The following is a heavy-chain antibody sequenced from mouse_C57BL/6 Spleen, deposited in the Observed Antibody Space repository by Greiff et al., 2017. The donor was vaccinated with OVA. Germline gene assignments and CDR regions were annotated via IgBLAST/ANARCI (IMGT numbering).Heavy chain of an antibody. D-gene: IGHD2-4*01. CDR3: AREWDYDLAY. Sequence: EVQLQQSGAELMKPGASVKMSCKASGYTFTDYYMNWVKQSHGKSLEWIGVINPYNGGTSYNQKFKGKATLTVDKSSSTAYMELNSLTSEDSAVYYCAREWDYDLAYWGQGTLVTVSA. CDR2: INPYNGGT. CDR1: GYTFTDYY. V-gene: IGHV1-19*01. J-gene: IGHJ3*01.